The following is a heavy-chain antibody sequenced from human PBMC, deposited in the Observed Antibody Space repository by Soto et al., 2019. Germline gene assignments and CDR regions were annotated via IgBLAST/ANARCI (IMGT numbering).Heavy chain of an antibody. V-gene: IGHV1-8*01. D-gene: IGHD6-6*01. CDR2: MNPNSGNT. Sequence: ASLKVSCKASGYTFTSYDINWVRQATGQGLEWMGWMNPNSGNTGYAQKFQGRVTMTRNTSISTAYMELSSLRSEDTAVYYCARGSGSGSSSSSSTLMQSFLESTDENDYWGQGTLVTVSS. J-gene: IGHJ4*02. CDR1: GYTFTSYD. CDR3: ARGSGSGSSSSSSTLMQSFLESTDENDY.